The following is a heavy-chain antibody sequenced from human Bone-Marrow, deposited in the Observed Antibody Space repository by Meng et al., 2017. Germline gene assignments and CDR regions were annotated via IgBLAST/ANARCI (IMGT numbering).Heavy chain of an antibody. V-gene: IGHV3-74*01. D-gene: IGHD2-2*01. CDR1: GVSFSGSD. J-gene: IGHJ6*02. CDR2: INSDGSST. CDR3: ARDPNHCSSTSCYDNYYYYYGMDV. Sequence: GESLKISCAVSGVSFSGSDIHWVRQAPGKGLVWVSRINSDGSSTSYADSVKGRFTISRDNAKNTLYLQMNSLRAEDTAVYYCARDPNHCSSTSCYDNYYYYYGMDVWGQGTTVTVSS.